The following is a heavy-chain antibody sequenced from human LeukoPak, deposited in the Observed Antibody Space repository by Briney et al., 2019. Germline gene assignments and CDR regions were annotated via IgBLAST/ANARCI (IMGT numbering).Heavy chain of an antibody. J-gene: IGHJ4*02. Sequence: GASVKVSCKGSGYTFSNYGISWVRQAPGHGLEWMGWISAYNGNTNYAQKLQDRVTMTTDTSTSTAYMELRSLRSDDTAVYYCARPSQTGFWTAYQGGSCDYWGQGTLVTVSS. CDR2: ISAYNGNT. D-gene: IGHD3/OR15-3a*01. CDR1: GYTFSNYG. CDR3: ARPSQTGFWTAYQGGSCDY. V-gene: IGHV1-18*01.